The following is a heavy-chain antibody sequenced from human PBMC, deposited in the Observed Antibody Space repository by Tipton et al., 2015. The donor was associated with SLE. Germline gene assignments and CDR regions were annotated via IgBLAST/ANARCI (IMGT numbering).Heavy chain of an antibody. CDR3: AREGCSSTSCYGYYYMDV. J-gene: IGHJ6*03. D-gene: IGHD2-2*01. V-gene: IGHV4-4*07. CDR2: IYTSGST. Sequence: GLVKPSETLSLTCTVSGGSISSYYWSWIRQPAGKGLEWIGRIYTSGSTNYNPSLKSRVTISVDTSKNQFSLKLSSVTAADTAVYYCAREGCSSTSCYGYYYMDVWGKGTTVTVSS. CDR1: GGSISSYY.